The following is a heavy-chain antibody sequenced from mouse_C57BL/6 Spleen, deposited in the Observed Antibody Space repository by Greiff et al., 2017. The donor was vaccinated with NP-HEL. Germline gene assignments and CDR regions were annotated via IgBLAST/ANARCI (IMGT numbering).Heavy chain of an antibody. Sequence: EVHLVESGGGLVQPKGSLKLSCAASGFTFNTYAMHWVRQAPGKGLEWVARIRSKRSNYATYYADSVKDRFTISRDDSQSMLYLQMNNLKTEDTAMYYCVRDYDGSSHWYFDVWGTGTTVTVSS. CDR2: IRSKRSNYAT. J-gene: IGHJ1*03. D-gene: IGHD1-1*01. V-gene: IGHV10-3*01. CDR1: GFTFNTYA. CDR3: VRDYDGSSHWYFDV.